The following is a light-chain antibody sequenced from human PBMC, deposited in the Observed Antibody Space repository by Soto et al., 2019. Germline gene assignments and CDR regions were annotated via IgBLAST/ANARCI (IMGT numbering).Light chain of an antibody. CDR1: RSNIGTYT. CDR2: RNH. J-gene: IGLJ2*01. CDR3: AAWDDSLRAVV. V-gene: IGLV1-44*01. Sequence: QSVLTQSPSAYGTPGQRVTISCSGSRSNIGTYTVNWYQQLPGTAPTLLIYRNHQRPSGVPDRFSGSKSGTSASLAISGPQSEDEADYYCAAWDDSLRAVVFGGGTQLTVL.